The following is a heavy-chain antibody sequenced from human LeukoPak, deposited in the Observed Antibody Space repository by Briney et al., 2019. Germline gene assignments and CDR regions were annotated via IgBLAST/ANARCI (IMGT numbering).Heavy chain of an antibody. CDR3: ATARNLRFEY. D-gene: IGHD1-14*01. V-gene: IGHV3-74*01. J-gene: IGHJ4*02. Sequence: GGSLRLSCATSGLTFRTTWMHWVRQAPGKGLMWVSRMNGEGTTIDYADSVKGRFTVSRDYAKNTLFLQMNNLRTEDTALYFCATARNLRFEYWGQGSLVIVSA. CDR1: GLTFRTTW. CDR2: MNGEGTTI.